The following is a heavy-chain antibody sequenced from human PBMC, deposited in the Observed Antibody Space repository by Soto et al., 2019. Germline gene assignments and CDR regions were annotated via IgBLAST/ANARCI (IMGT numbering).Heavy chain of an antibody. CDR1: GGSISSSSYY. D-gene: IGHD3-10*01. V-gene: IGHV4-39*01. CDR3: ASPPPPYYGDRDAFDI. J-gene: IGHJ3*02. CDR2: IYYSGST. Sequence: QLQLQESGPGLVKPSETLSLTCTVSGGSISSSSYYWGWIRQPPGKGLEWIGSIYYSGSTYYNPSLKRRLTIPVDTSKNQFPLKLGSVTAADPAVYYCASPPPPYYGDRDAFDIWGQGTMVTVSS.